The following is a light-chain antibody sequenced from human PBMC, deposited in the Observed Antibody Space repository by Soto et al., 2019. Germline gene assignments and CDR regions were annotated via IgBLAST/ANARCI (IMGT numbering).Light chain of an antibody. V-gene: IGKV3-15*01. J-gene: IGKJ5*01. CDR2: SAS. CDR3: QQYKSWPPIT. CDR1: QSVTTN. Sequence: VMPQSPGTLSVSPGERVTLSCRASQSVTTNLAWYQQKPGQIPRLLIYSASARATDVPARFSGTGSGTESTLTISSLKSEDYAVYYCQQYKSWPPITFGQGTRLEIK.